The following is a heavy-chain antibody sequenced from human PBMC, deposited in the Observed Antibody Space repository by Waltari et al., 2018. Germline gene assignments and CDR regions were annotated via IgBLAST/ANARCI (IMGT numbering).Heavy chain of an antibody. Sequence: EVQLVESGGGLVQPGRSLRLSCAASGFTFDDYAMHWVRQAPGKGLEWVSGISWNSGSIGYADSVKGRFTISRDNAKNSLYLQMNSLRAEDTALYYCAKGGYSYGSWYFDYWDQGTLVTVSS. D-gene: IGHD5-18*01. CDR1: GFTFDDYA. CDR2: ISWNSGSI. V-gene: IGHV3-9*01. J-gene: IGHJ4*02. CDR3: AKGGYSYGSWYFDY.